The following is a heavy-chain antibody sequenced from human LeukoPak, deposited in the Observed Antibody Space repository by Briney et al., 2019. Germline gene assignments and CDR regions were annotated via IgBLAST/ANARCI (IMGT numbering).Heavy chain of an antibody. CDR1: GFTFDNYA. Sequence: GRSLRLSCAPSGFTFDNYAMHWVRQAPGKGLEWVALISYDGGNIYYADSVQGRFTISRDNSKNTLYLQMNSLRPEDTAVYYCAREPPFGSGWSQNYFDYWGQGTLVTVSS. V-gene: IGHV3-30*04. J-gene: IGHJ4*02. D-gene: IGHD6-19*01. CDR3: AREPPFGSGWSQNYFDY. CDR2: ISYDGGNI.